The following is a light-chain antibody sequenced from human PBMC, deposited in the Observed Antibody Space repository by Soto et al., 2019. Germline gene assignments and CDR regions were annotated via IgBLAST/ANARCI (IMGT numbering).Light chain of an antibody. V-gene: IGLV4-69*01. J-gene: IGLJ7*01. Sequence: QPVLTQSPSASASLGASVKLTCTLSSGHSSYAIAWHQQQPEKGPRYLMKLNSDGSHSKGDGIPDRFSGSSSGAERYLTISSLQSEDEADYYCQTGGTGSLAVFGGGTQLTVL. CDR2: LNSDGSH. CDR1: SGHSSYA. CDR3: QTGGTGSLAV.